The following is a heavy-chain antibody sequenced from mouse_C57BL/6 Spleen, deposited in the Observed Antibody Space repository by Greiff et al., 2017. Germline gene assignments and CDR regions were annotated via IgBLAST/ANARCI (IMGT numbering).Heavy chain of an antibody. CDR2: IYPGDGDT. V-gene: IGHV1-82*01. Sequence: VQLMESGPELVKPGASVKISCKASGYAFSSSWMNWVKQRPGKGLEWIGRIYPGDGDTNYNGKFKGKATLTADKSSSTAYMQRSSLTSEDSAVYFCARGYYDGSSQYYFDYWGQGTTLTVSS. D-gene: IGHD1-1*01. CDR3: ARGYYDGSSQYYFDY. CDR1: GYAFSSSW. J-gene: IGHJ2*01.